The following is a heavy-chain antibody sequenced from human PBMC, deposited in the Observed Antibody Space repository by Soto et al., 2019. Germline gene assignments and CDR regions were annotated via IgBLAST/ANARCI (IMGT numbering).Heavy chain of an antibody. CDR1: GYTFNTFG. CDR2: INTYNGDT. CDR3: ARALAYKYDILTGYPASFGY. Sequence: GASVKVSCKVSGYTFNTFGISWVRQAPGQGLEWMGWINTYNGDTKYAQKLQDRVTMTTDTSTSTAYMELRSLRSDDTAVYYCARALAYKYDILTGYPASFGYWGQGTLVTVSS. V-gene: IGHV1-18*01. J-gene: IGHJ4*02. D-gene: IGHD3-9*01.